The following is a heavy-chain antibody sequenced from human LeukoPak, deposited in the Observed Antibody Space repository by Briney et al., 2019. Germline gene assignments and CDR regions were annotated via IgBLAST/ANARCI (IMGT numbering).Heavy chain of an antibody. CDR3: ARGSGSYGRGYMSY. Sequence: ASVKVSCKASGYIFTGYYMHWVRQAPGQGLEWMGWINPNSGGTNYAQKFQGRVTMTRDTSISTAYMELSRLRSDDTAVYYCARGSGSYGRGYMSYWGQGTLVTVSS. CDR2: INPNSGGT. D-gene: IGHD1-26*01. V-gene: IGHV1-2*02. J-gene: IGHJ4*02. CDR1: GYIFTGYY.